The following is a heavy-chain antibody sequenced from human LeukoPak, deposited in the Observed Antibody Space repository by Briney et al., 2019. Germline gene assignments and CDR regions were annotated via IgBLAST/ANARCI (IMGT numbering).Heavy chain of an antibody. CDR1: GFTSSSYW. J-gene: IGHJ4*02. CDR2: IKQGGIEK. D-gene: IGHD4-17*01. Sequence: GGSLRLSCAASGFTSSSYWMSWVRQAPGKGLEWVANIKQGGIEKHYVDAVKGRSTISRDNAKRSLYLQMNSLRAEDTAVYYCARANSGDEYGDHFLSDWGQGTLVTASS. V-gene: IGHV3-7*01. CDR3: ARANSGDEYGDHFLSD.